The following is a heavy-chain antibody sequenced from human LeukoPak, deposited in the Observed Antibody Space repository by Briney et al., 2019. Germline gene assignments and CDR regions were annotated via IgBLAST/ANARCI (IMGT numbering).Heavy chain of an antibody. V-gene: IGHV4-38-2*02. CDR3: ALVGRDGYNS. J-gene: IGHJ4*02. D-gene: IGHD5-24*01. Sequence: PSETLSLTCTVSGYSISSGYYWGWIRQPPGEGLEWIGSIYHSGSTYYNPSLKSRVTISVDTSKNQFSLKLSSVTAADTAVYYCALVGRDGYNSWGQGTLVTVSS. CDR1: GYSISSGYY. CDR2: IYHSGST.